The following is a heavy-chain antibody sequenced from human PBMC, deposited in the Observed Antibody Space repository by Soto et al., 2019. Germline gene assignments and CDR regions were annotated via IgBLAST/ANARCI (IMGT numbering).Heavy chain of an antibody. V-gene: IGHV4-4*02. CDR1: GGSISSKNW. Sequence: QVQLQESGPGLVKPSGTLSLTCAVSGGSISSKNWWSWVRQPPGEGLEWIGAIYHSGTTYYNPSLQSRVTISVDKSKNQFSLDLSFATAADTAVYYCARRINAAGGWFDPWGQGTLVTVSS. CDR3: ARRINAAGGWFDP. J-gene: IGHJ5*02. D-gene: IGHD6-13*01. CDR2: IYHSGTT.